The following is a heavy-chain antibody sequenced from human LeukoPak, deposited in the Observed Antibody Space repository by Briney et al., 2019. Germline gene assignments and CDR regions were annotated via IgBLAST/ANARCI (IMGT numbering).Heavy chain of an antibody. CDR1: GFTFSSYA. V-gene: IGHV3-30-3*01. D-gene: IGHD5-24*01. CDR3: ERDAPRRSFDY. Sequence: GGSLRLSCAASGFTFSSYAMHWVRQAPGKGLEWVAVISYDGSNKYYADSVKGRFTISRDNSKNTLYLQMNSMRAEDTAVYYCERDAPRRSFDYWGQGTLVTVSS. CDR2: ISYDGSNK. J-gene: IGHJ4*02.